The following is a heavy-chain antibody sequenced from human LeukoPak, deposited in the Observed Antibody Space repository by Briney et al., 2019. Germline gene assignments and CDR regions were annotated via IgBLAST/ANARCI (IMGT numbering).Heavy chain of an antibody. J-gene: IGHJ4*02. CDR2: VSGSGGST. CDR3: AKVGNYSSGWYYFDY. Sequence: GGSLRLSCSASGFSFSSYEMNWVRQAPGKGLEWVSGVSGSGGSTFYADSVKGRFTISRDNSKNTLYLQMKSLRAEDTAVYYCAKVGNYSSGWYYFDYWGQGTLVTVPS. CDR1: GFSFSSYE. V-gene: IGHV3-23*01. D-gene: IGHD6-19*01.